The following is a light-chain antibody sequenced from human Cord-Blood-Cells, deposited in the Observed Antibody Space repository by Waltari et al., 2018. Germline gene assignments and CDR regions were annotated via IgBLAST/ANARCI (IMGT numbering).Light chain of an antibody. Sequence: DIQMTQSPSSLSASVGDRVTITCQASQDISNYLNWYQQKPGKAPKLLIYDASNLETGVPSRFSGSGSWTDFTFTISSLQPEDIATYYCQQYDNPYTFGQGTKLEIK. V-gene: IGKV1-33*01. J-gene: IGKJ2*01. CDR2: DAS. CDR1: QDISNY. CDR3: QQYDNPYT.